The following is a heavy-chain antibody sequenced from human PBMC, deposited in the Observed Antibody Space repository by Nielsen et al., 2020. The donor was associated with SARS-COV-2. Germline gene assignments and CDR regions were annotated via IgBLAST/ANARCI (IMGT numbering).Heavy chain of an antibody. CDR3: AKSAGYCSSTSCYARYYYYGMDV. J-gene: IGHJ6*02. CDR2: ISYDGSNK. CDR1: GFTFSSYG. D-gene: IGHD2-2*03. Sequence: GGSLRLSCAASGFTFSSYGMHWVRQAPGKGLEWVAVISYDGSNKYYADSVKGRFTISRDNSKNTLYLQMNSLRAEDTAVYYCAKSAGYCSSTSCYARYYYYGMDVWGQGTTVTVSS. V-gene: IGHV3-30*18.